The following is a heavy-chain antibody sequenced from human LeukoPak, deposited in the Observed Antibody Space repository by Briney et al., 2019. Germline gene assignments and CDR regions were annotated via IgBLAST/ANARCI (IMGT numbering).Heavy chain of an antibody. D-gene: IGHD3-16*02. Sequence: SGTLSLTCAVSGGSISRSTWWSWVRQPPGKGLEWIGEIYHSGSTNYNPSLKSRVTISVDTSKNQFSLKLSSVTAADTAVYYCARGIANDCVWGGYRPCFDYWGQGTLVTVSS. CDR2: IYHSGST. V-gene: IGHV4-4*02. CDR3: ARGIANDCVWGGYRPCFDY. CDR1: GGSISRSTW. J-gene: IGHJ4*02.